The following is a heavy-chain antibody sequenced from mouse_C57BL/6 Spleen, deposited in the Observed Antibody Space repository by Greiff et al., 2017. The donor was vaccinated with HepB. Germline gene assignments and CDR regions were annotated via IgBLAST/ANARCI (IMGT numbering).Heavy chain of an antibody. V-gene: IGHV1-69*01. D-gene: IGHD1-1*01. CDR1: GYTFTSYW. CDR2: IDPSDSYT. Sequence: VQLQQSGAELVMPGASVKLSCKASGYTFTSYWMHWVKQRPGQSLEWIGEIDPSDSYTNYNQKFKGKSTLTVDKSSSTAYMQLSSLTSEDSAVYYCARNYGSYWYFDVWGTGTTVTVSS. CDR3: ARNYGSYWYFDV. J-gene: IGHJ1*03.